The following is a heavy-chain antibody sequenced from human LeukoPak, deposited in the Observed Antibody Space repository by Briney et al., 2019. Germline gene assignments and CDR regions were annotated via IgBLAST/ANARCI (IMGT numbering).Heavy chain of an antibody. CDR2: ISGSGGST. CDR3: AKARHIVVVTAIPFDY. D-gene: IGHD2-21*02. CDR1: GFTFSRYA. V-gene: IGHV3-23*01. Sequence: GGSLRLSCAASGFTFSRYAMSWVRQAPGKGLEWVSAISGSGGSTYYADSVKGRFTISRDNSKNTLYLQMNSLRAEDTAVYCCAKARHIVVVTAIPFDYWGQGTLVTVSS. J-gene: IGHJ4*02.